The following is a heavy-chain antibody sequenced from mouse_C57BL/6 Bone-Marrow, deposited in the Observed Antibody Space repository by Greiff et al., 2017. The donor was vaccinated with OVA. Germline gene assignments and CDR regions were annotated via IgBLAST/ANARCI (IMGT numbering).Heavy chain of an antibody. J-gene: IGHJ1*03. CDR1: GYTFTDHT. V-gene: IGHV1-78*01. D-gene: IGHD4-1*01. CDR2: IYPRAGST. Sequence: QVQLQQSDAELVKPGASVKISCKVSGYTFTDHTIHWMKQRPEQGLEWIGYIYPRAGSTKYNEKFKGKATLTADTSSSTAYMQLNSLTSEDSAVYFCARDLTETYWYFDVWGTGTTVTVSS. CDR3: ARDLTETYWYFDV.